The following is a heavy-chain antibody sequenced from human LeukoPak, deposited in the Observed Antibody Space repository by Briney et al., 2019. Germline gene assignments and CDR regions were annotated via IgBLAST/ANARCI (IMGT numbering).Heavy chain of an antibody. CDR3: ARSSFHYYYMDV. J-gene: IGHJ6*03. CDR1: GYTFTGYY. CDR2: INPNSGGT. V-gene: IGHV1-2*02. Sequence: ASVKVSCKASGYTFTGYYIHWVRQAPGQGLEWMGWINPNSGGTNYAQKFQGRVTMTRDTSISTAYMELSRLRSDDTAVYYCARSSFHYYYMDVWSKGTTVTVSS.